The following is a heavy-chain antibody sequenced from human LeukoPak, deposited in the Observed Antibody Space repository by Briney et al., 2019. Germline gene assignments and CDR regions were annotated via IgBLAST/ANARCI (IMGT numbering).Heavy chain of an antibody. CDR3: AREGDSSGYYSSAYDY. Sequence: SVKVSCKASGYTFTGYYMHWVRQAPGQGLEWMGGIIPIFGTANYAQKFQGRVTITTDESTSTAYMELSSLRSEDTAVYYCAREGDSSGYYSSAYDYWGQGTLVTVSS. V-gene: IGHV1-69*05. J-gene: IGHJ4*02. D-gene: IGHD3-22*01. CDR1: GYTFTGYY. CDR2: IIPIFGTA.